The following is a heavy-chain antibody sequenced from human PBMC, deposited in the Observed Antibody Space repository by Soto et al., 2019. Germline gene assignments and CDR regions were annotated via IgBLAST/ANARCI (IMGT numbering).Heavy chain of an antibody. V-gene: IGHV4-31*03. CDR2: IYHTGGT. CDR3: ARGMHGASHFDS. CDR1: GGSITSGGYY. D-gene: IGHD2-8*01. J-gene: IGHJ4*02. Sequence: QVQLQESGPGLVKASQTLVLTCIVSGGSITSGGYYWSWIRHHPGKGLEWIGYIYHTGGTHFNPSLKSRVTIAVDTSENQFSLKLGSVTAADSAVYFCARGMHGASHFDSWGQGTLVTVSS.